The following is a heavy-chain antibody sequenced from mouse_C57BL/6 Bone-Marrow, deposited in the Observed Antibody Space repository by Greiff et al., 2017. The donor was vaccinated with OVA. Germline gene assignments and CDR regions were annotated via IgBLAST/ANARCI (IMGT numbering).Heavy chain of an antibody. CDR3: ARGYYGNPAY. J-gene: IGHJ3*01. Sequence: EVKLMESGPGLVKPSQSLSLTCSVTGYSITSGYYWNWIRQFPGNKLEWMGYISYDGSNNYNPSLKNRISITRDTSKNQFFLKLNSVTTEDTATYYCARGYYGNPAYWGQGTLVTVSA. D-gene: IGHD2-1*01. V-gene: IGHV3-6*01. CDR2: ISYDGSN. CDR1: GYSITSGYY.